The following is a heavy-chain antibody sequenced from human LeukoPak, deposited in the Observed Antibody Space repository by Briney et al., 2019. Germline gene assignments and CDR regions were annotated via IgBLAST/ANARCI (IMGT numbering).Heavy chain of an antibody. CDR1: GGTFSSYA. V-gene: IGHV1-69*05. D-gene: IGHD3-3*01. Sequence: ASVKVSCKASGGTFSSYAISWVRQAPGQGLEWMGGIIPIFGTANYAQKFQGRVTITTDESTSTAYMELSSLRSEDTAVYYCATYYDFRGAFDIWGQGTMVTVSS. CDR3: ATYYDFRGAFDI. J-gene: IGHJ3*02. CDR2: IIPIFGTA.